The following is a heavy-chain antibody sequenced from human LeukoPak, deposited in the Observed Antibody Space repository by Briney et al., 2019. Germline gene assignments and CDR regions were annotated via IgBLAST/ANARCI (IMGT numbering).Heavy chain of an antibody. CDR1: GFTFLNYA. Sequence: GGSLRLSCAASGFTFLNYALTWVRQAPGKGLEWVSFISSSSAYISYADSVKGRFTISRDNAKNSLYLQMNNLRAEDTAVYYCAKKMDDAFDIWGQGTMVTVSS. D-gene: IGHD5-24*01. CDR2: ISSSSAYI. V-gene: IGHV3-21*01. J-gene: IGHJ3*02. CDR3: AKKMDDAFDI.